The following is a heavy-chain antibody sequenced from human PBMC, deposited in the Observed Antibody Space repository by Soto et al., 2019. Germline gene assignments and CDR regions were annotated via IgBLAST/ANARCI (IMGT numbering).Heavy chain of an antibody. Sequence: ESLKISCKGSGYSFTSYWIGWVRQMPGKGLEWMGIIYPGDSDTRYSPSFQGQVTISADKSISTAYLQWSSLKASDTAMYYCARLIGTVTTCRNTPHYYYYCMDVWGQGTTVTVS. CDR1: GYSFTSYW. V-gene: IGHV5-51*01. CDR3: ARLIGTVTTCRNTPHYYYYCMDV. D-gene: IGHD4-17*01. CDR2: IYPGDSDT. J-gene: IGHJ6*02.